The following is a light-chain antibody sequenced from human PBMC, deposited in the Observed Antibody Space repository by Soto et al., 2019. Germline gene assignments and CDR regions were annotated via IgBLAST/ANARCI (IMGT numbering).Light chain of an antibody. CDR3: SSYTSSSTYV. J-gene: IGLJ1*01. Sequence: QSALTQTASVSGSPGQSITISCTGTSSDVGGYNYVSWYQQYPGKAPKLMIYDVSNRPSGVSNRFSGSKSGNTASLTISGLQAEDEADYYCSSYTSSSTYVFGTGTKLTVL. V-gene: IGLV2-14*01. CDR2: DVS. CDR1: SSDVGGYNY.